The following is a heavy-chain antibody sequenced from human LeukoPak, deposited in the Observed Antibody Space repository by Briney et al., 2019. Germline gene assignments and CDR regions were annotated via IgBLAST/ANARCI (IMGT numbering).Heavy chain of an antibody. CDR3: ASSYSSGFVN. V-gene: IGHV3-7*01. CDR2: IKKDGSEK. Sequence: PGGSLRLSCAASGFTFSSYSMNWVRQAPGRGLEWVAYIKKDGSEKYYVDSLKGRFTISRDNAKNSLYLQMNSLRVEDTAVYYCASSYSSGFVNWGQGTLVTVSS. CDR1: GFTFSSYS. D-gene: IGHD3-22*01. J-gene: IGHJ4*02.